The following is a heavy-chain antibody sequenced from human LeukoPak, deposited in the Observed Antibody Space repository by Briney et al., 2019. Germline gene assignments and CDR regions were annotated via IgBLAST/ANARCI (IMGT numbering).Heavy chain of an antibody. V-gene: IGHV3-23*01. Sequence: WGSLRLSCAASGFTFSSYALSWVRQPPGKGLEWVSPISGSGGSTYYADSVKGRFTISRDNAKNSLYLQMNSMRAEDTAVYYCARDLAICGNDYGMDLWGQGTTVTVSS. CDR3: ARDLAICGNDYGMDL. CDR1: GFTFSSYA. D-gene: IGHD3-3*01. CDR2: ISGSGGST. J-gene: IGHJ6*02.